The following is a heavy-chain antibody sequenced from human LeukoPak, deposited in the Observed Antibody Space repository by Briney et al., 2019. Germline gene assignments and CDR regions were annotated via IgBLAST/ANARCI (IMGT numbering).Heavy chain of an antibody. CDR1: GFTFDNAW. J-gene: IGHJ4*02. V-gene: IGHV3-15*01. Sequence: TGGSLRLSCAASGFTFDNAWMSWVRQAPGKGLEWLGRRSKADGGTTDYATPVKGRFTFSRDDSKSTLYLQMDSLRTEDTAVYYCTTLGSDDYWGQGTLVTVSS. CDR3: TTLGSDDY. CDR2: RSKADGGTT. D-gene: IGHD3-10*01.